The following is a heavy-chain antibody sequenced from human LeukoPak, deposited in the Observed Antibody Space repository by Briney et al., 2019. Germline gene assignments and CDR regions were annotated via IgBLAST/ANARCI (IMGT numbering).Heavy chain of an antibody. V-gene: IGHV4-39*01. CDR2: IYYSGST. Sequence: XTLXLTCTVSGGSISSSSYHWGWIRQPPGKGLEWIGSIYYSGSTYYNPSLKSRVTISVDTSKNQFSLKLSSVTAADTAVYYCARSYCSGGSCSLYYYYYYMDVWGKGTTVTVSS. CDR1: GGSISSSSYH. CDR3: ARSYCSGGSCSLYYYYYYMDV. D-gene: IGHD2-15*01. J-gene: IGHJ6*03.